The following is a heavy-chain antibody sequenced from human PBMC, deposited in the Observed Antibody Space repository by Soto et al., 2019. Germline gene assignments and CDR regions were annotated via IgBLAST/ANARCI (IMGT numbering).Heavy chain of an antibody. CDR1: GGSISSYY. Sequence: SETLSLTCTVSGGSISSYYWSWIRQPPGKGLEWIGYIYYSGSTNYNPSLKSRVTISVDTSKNQFSLKLSSVTAADTAVYYCATDGVIEGDWSGYYSRTPSLDYWGQGTLVTVSS. D-gene: IGHD3-3*01. V-gene: IGHV4-59*01. CDR3: ATDGVIEGDWSGYYSRTPSLDY. CDR2: IYYSGST. J-gene: IGHJ4*02.